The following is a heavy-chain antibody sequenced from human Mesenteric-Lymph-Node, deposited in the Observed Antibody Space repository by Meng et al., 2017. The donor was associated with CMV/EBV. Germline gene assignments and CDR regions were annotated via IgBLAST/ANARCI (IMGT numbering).Heavy chain of an antibody. Sequence: GGSLRLSCAASGFTVSSNYMSWVRQAPGKGLEWVSVIYSGGSTYYADSVKGRFTISRDNSKNTPYLQMNSLRAEDTAVYYCARDRSYSGGAGYWGQGTLVTVSS. D-gene: IGHD2-21*01. J-gene: IGHJ4*02. CDR3: ARDRSYSGGAGY. CDR2: IYSGGST. CDR1: GFTVSSNY. V-gene: IGHV3-53*01.